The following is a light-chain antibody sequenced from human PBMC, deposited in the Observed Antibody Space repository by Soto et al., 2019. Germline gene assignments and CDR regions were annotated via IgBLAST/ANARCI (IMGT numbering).Light chain of an antibody. CDR3: QQSGSSSYT. Sequence: EIVLTQSPGTLSFSPGERATLSCSASQSFSSSYLAWYQQKPGQAPRLLIYRASGRATGIPDRFSGSGSGTDFTLTISRLEPEDFAVYYCQQSGSSSYTFGQGTKLEIK. V-gene: IGKV3-20*01. J-gene: IGKJ2*01. CDR2: RAS. CDR1: QSFSSSY.